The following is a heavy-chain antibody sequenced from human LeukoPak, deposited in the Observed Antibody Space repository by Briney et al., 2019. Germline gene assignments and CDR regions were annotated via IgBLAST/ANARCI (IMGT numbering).Heavy chain of an antibody. CDR2: IYYSGST. Sequence: SETLSLTCTVSGGSISSYYWSWIRQPPGKGLEWIGHIYYSGSTNYNPSLKSRVTISVDTSKNQFSLKLSSVTAADTAVYYCASWGDYYGSGHRNAFDIWGQGTMVTVSS. CDR1: GGSISSYY. J-gene: IGHJ3*02. D-gene: IGHD3-10*01. V-gene: IGHV4-59*01. CDR3: ASWGDYYGSGHRNAFDI.